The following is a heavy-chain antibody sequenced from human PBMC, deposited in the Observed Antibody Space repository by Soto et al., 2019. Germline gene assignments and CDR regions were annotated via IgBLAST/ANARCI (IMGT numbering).Heavy chain of an antibody. CDR2: ISGSGGST. CDR1: GFTFSSYA. CDR3: SKDVGPYDFCSGAYYFDY. J-gene: IGHJ4*02. V-gene: IGHV3-23*01. Sequence: EVQLLESGGGLVQPGGSLRLSCAASGFTFSSYAMSWVRQAPGKGLEWVSAISGSGGSTYYADSVKGRFTTSRDNSKNTQYRQLGSVRAEDTAVYYCSKDVGPYDFCSGAYYFDYWGQGALVTVSS. D-gene: IGHD3-3*01.